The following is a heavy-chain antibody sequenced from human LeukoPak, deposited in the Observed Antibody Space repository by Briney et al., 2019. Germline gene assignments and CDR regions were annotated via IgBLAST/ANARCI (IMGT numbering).Heavy chain of an antibody. CDR2: IRYDGTNK. V-gene: IGHV3-30*02. Sequence: GGSLRLSCAASGFTVSSNDMSWVRQAPGKGLEWVAFIRYDGTNKYYADSVKGRFIISRDNSKNTLYLQVNSLRAEDTAVYYCAKDGDDYYGSGSYADYWGQGTLVTVSS. D-gene: IGHD3-10*01. CDR1: GFTVSSND. CDR3: AKDGDDYYGSGSYADY. J-gene: IGHJ4*02.